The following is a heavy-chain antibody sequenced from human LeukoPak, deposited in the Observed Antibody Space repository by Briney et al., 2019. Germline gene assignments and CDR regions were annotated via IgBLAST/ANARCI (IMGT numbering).Heavy chain of an antibody. Sequence: TSETLSLTCAVYGGSFSGYYWSWIRQPPGKGLEWIGEINHSGSTNYNPSLKSRVTISVDTSKNQFYLKLSSVTAADTAVYYCARTRTDARRHCSSTSCPVDAFDIWGQGTMVTVSS. J-gene: IGHJ3*02. CDR1: GGSFSGYY. V-gene: IGHV4-34*01. D-gene: IGHD2-2*01. CDR3: ARTRTDARRHCSSTSCPVDAFDI. CDR2: INHSGST.